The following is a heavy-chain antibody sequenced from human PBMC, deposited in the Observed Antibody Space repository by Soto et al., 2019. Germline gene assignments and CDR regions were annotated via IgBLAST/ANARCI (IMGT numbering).Heavy chain of an antibody. J-gene: IGHJ6*02. V-gene: IGHV3-48*03. CDR2: ISSSGSTI. CDR1: GFTFSSYE. D-gene: IGHD1-1*01. CDR3: ASGAVQSGANYYYYGMDV. Sequence: PGGSLRLSCAASGFTFSSYEMNWVRQAPGKGLEWVSYISSSGSTIYYADSVKGRFTISRDNAKNSLYLQMNSLRAEDTAVYYCASGAVQSGANYYYYGMDVWGQGTTVTVSS.